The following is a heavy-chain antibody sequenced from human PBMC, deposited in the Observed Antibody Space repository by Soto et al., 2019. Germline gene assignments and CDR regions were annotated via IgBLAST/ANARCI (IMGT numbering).Heavy chain of an antibody. V-gene: IGHV1-18*01. D-gene: IGHD2-21*01. J-gene: IGHJ4*01. Sequence: ASVKVSCKASGYTFVSHGISWVRQAPGHVFEWMGWISADNDNGNSEQTFQDRVTMTIETSTNTAYMDLRNLRPDDTAPYYCGRDAWQQCPGDVWGHRILVTSSS. CDR1: GYTFVSHG. CDR3: GRDAWQQCPGDV. CDR2: ISADNDNG.